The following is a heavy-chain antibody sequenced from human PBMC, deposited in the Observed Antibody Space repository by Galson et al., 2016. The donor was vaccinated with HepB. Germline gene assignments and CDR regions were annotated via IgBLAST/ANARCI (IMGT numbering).Heavy chain of an antibody. D-gene: IGHD5-12*01. CDR3: TTNSFGYDSFDY. Sequence: SLRLSCAASEFTFSNAWMSWVRQAPGKGLEWVGRIKRKSDGETTDYAAPVKGRFSISRDDSKNTLYLQMNSLKTEDTAVYYCTTNSFGYDSFDYWGQGTLVTVSS. V-gene: IGHV3-15*01. CDR2: IKRKSDGETT. CDR1: EFTFSNAW. J-gene: IGHJ4*02.